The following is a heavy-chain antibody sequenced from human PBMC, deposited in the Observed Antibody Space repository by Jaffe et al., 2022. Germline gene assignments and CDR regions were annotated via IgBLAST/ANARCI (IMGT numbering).Heavy chain of an antibody. CDR3: ARGTVWFGELSDAFDI. CDR2: IYYSGST. D-gene: IGHD3-10*01. V-gene: IGHV4-59*01. Sequence: QVQLQESGPGLVKPSETLSLTCTVSGGSISSYYWSWIRQPPGKGLEWIGYIYYSGSTNYNPSLKSRVTISVDTSKNQFSLKLSSVTAADTAVYYCARGTVWFGELSDAFDIWGQGTMVTVSS. CDR1: GGSISSYY. J-gene: IGHJ3*02.